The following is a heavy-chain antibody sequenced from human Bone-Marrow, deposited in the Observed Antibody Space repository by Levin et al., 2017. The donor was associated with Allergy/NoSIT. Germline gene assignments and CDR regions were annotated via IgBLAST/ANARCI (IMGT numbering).Heavy chain of an antibody. D-gene: IGHD2-15*01. V-gene: IGHV3-74*03. CDR2: INYDGSTT. CDR3: ARVRCSGGDCYHYYGMDV. CDR1: GFSFSNFW. J-gene: IGHJ6*02. Sequence: LSLTCAASGFSFSNFWMHWVRQVPGKGLVWVSRINYDGSTTTYADSVKGRFTISRDSAKNTLYLQMNSLRGEDTAVYFCARVRCSGGDCYHYYGMDVWGQGTTVTVSS.